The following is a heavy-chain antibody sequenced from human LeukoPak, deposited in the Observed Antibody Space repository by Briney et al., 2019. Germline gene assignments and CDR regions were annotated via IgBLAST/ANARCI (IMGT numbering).Heavy chain of an antibody. Sequence: PSETLSLTCTVSGGSISSYYWSWIRQPPGKGLGWIGYIYYSGSTNYNPSLKSRVTISVDTSKNQFPLKLSSVTAADTAVYYCARYLHSSGTFYWGQGTLVTVSS. J-gene: IGHJ4*02. D-gene: IGHD6-19*01. V-gene: IGHV4-59*01. CDR1: GGSISSYY. CDR2: IYYSGST. CDR3: ARYLHSSGTFY.